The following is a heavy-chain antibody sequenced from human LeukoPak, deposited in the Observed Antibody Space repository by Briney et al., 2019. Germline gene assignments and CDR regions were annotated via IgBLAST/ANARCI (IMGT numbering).Heavy chain of an antibody. CDR2: ISYDGSNK. V-gene: IGHV3-30*18. CDR1: GFTFSSYG. CDR3: AKDRLGAPFDY. D-gene: IGHD1-26*01. Sequence: GGSLRLSCAASGFTFSSYGMHWVRQAPGKGLEWEAVISYDGSNKYYGDTVKGRFTISRDNSKDTLYLQMNSLRAEDTAIYYCAKDRLGAPFDYWGQGTLVTVSS. J-gene: IGHJ4*02.